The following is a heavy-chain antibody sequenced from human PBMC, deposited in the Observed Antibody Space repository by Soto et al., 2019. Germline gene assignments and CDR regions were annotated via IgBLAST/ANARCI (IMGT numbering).Heavy chain of an antibody. D-gene: IGHD6-19*01. CDR2: ISGSGDST. CDR3: AKRTSGWYFDY. Sequence: EVQLLESGGNLVQPGGSLRLSCAASGFTFSNYAMSWVRQAPGKGLEWVSVISGSGDSTYYADSVKGRFTISRDNSKNTLYLQMNSLRAEDTAVYYWAKRTSGWYFDYWGQGTLVTVSS. V-gene: IGHV3-23*01. CDR1: GFTFSNYA. J-gene: IGHJ4*02.